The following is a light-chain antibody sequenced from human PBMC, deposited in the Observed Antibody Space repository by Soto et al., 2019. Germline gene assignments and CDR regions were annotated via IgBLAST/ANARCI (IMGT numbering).Light chain of an antibody. Sequence: QSVLXQPPSASGSPGQSVTISCTGTSSDVGGYNYVSWYQQHPGKAPKLMIYDVSKRPSGVPDRFSGSKSGNTASLTISGLQAEDEADYYCCSYAGSYTFYVFGTGTKVTVL. J-gene: IGLJ1*01. CDR3: CSYAGSYTFYV. CDR2: DVS. CDR1: SSDVGGYNY. V-gene: IGLV2-11*01.